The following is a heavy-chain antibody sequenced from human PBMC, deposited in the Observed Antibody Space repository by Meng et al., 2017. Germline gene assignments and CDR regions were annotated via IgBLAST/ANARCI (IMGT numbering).Heavy chain of an antibody. CDR1: GGSFRGYY. Sequence: QGQLQQWGAVLLKPSKTLSLHWAVYGGSFRGYYWGWIRQPPGKGLEWIGEINHSGSTNYNPSLKSRVTISVDTSKNQFSLKLSSVTAADTAVYYCARKFTMVRGIYNWFDPWGQGTLVTVSS. CDR3: ARKFTMVRGIYNWFDP. CDR2: INHSGST. D-gene: IGHD3-10*01. V-gene: IGHV4-34*01. J-gene: IGHJ5*02.